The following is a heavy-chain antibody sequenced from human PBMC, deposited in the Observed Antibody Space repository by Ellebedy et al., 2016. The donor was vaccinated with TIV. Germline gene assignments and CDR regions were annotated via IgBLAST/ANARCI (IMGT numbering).Heavy chain of an antibody. Sequence: MPSETLSLTCTVSGGSINNHYWSWIRQAPEKGLEWIAYFYYSGKTNYNPSLKSRATISVDTSKNQFSLKLHSVTAADTAVYYCVRGAGWYDYWGQGTLVTVSS. CDR3: VRGAGWYDY. J-gene: IGHJ4*02. CDR1: GGSINNHY. D-gene: IGHD6-19*01. V-gene: IGHV4-59*08. CDR2: FYYSGKT.